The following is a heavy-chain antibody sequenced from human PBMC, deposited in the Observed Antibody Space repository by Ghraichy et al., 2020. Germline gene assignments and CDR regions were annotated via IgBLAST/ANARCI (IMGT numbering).Heavy chain of an antibody. CDR2: IIPIFGTA. D-gene: IGHD2-15*01. Sequence: SVKVSCKASGGTFSSYAISWVRQAPGQGLEWMGGIIPIFGTANYAQKFQGRVTITADESTSTAYMELSSLRSEDTAVYYCAREDCSGGSCYSTYYYGMDVWGQGTTVTVSS. CDR1: GGTFSSYA. J-gene: IGHJ6*02. CDR3: AREDCSGGSCYSTYYYGMDV. V-gene: IGHV1-69*13.